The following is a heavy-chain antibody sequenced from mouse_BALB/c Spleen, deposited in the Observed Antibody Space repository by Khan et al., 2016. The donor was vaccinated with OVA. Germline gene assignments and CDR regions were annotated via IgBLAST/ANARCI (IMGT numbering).Heavy chain of an antibody. D-gene: IGHD4-1*01. CDR1: GFTFSSYS. V-gene: IGHV5-6*01. Sequence: EVQLVESGGDLVKPGGSLKLSCAASGFTFSSYSMSWVRQTPDKRLEWVATISSGGDYTYYSDSVKGRFTISRDNAKNTLYLQMSSQKSEDTASGYCASHLTGSFAYWGQGTLVTVSA. CDR2: ISSGGDYT. J-gene: IGHJ3*01. CDR3: ASHLTGSFAY.